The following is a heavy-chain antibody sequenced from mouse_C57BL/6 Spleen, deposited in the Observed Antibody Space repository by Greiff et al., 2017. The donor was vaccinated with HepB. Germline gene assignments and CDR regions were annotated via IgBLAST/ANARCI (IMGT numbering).Heavy chain of an antibody. CDR1: GYTFTSYW. CDR2: INPSSGYT. V-gene: IGHV1-7*01. CDR3: ARGARMDY. J-gene: IGHJ4*01. Sequence: VQRVESGAELAKPGASVKLSCKASGYTFTSYWMHWVKQRPGQGLEWIGYINPSSGYTKYNQKFKDKATLTADKSSSTAYMQLSSLAYEDSAVYYCARGARMDYWGQGTSVTVSS.